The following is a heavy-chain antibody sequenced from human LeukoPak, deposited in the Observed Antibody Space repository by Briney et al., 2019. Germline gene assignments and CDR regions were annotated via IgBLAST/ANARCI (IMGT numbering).Heavy chain of an antibody. CDR2: ISGSGGST. D-gene: IGHD3-22*01. J-gene: IGHJ4*02. V-gene: IGHV3-23*01. CDR3: AKSYYDSSGYYGY. Sequence: TGGSLRLSCAASGFTFSSYAMSWVRQAPGKGPEWVSAISGSGGSTYYADSVKGRFTISRDNSKNTLYLQMNSLRAEDTAVYYCAKSYYDSSGYYGYWGQGTLVTVSS. CDR1: GFTFSSYA.